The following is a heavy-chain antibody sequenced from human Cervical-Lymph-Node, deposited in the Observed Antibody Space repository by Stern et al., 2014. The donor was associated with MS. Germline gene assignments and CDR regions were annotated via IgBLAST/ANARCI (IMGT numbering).Heavy chain of an antibody. CDR3: AREAVAADNNWFDP. CDR2: IYTSGNT. Sequence: QVQLQESGPGLVKPSQTLSLSCTVSGGSITSGTYYWSWIRQPAGKGLEWIGRIYTSGNTVYNPSLKRRLTISVDTSKNHYSLKWSSVPAADTAVYYCAREAVAADNNWFDPWGQGTLVAVSS. V-gene: IGHV4-61*02. CDR1: GGSITSGTYY. J-gene: IGHJ5*02. D-gene: IGHD6-19*01.